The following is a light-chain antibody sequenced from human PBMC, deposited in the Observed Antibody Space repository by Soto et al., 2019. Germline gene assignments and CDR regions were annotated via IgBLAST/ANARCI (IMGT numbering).Light chain of an antibody. CDR3: QQYGSLPRT. V-gene: IGKV3-20*01. CDR1: QSGSSTY. J-gene: IGKJ1*01. Sequence: EIVLTQSPGTLSLSPGERATLSCRASQSGSSTYLAWYQQKPGQAPRLFIYGASSRATGIPDRFRGSGSGTDFTLTNSRLEPEDFAVYYCQQYGSLPRTFGQGTKVEIK. CDR2: GAS.